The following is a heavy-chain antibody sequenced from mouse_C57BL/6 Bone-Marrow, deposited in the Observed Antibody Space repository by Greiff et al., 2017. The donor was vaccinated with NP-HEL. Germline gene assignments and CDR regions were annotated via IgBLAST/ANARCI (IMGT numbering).Heavy chain of an antibody. CDR3: ARERGYAWFAY. J-gene: IGHJ3*01. D-gene: IGHD2-2*01. CDR2: IYPRSGNT. V-gene: IGHV1-81*01. Sequence: VQLVESGAELARPGASVKLSCKASGYTFTSYGISWVKQRTGQGLEWIGEIYPRSGNTYYNEKFKGKATLTADKSSSTAYMELRSLTSEDSAVYFCARERGYAWFAYWGQGTLVTVSA. CDR1: GYTFTSYG.